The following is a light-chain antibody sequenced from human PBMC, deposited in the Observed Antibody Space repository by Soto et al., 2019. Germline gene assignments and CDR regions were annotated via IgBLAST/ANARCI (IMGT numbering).Light chain of an antibody. V-gene: IGLV6-57*04. CDR2: EDN. CDR3: QSSENDMWV. CDR1: GGSIASGL. J-gene: IGLJ3*02. Sequence: NFMLTQPHSVSESPGRTVTISCSRSGGSIASGLVQWYQVRPGSVPTTVISEDNQRPSVVPDRFSGSIDSSSNSASLTISGLKPEDEADYYCQSSENDMWVFGGGTKLTVL.